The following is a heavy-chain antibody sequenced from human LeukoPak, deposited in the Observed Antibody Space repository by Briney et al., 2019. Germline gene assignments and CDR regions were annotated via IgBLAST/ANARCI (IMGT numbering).Heavy chain of an antibody. CDR3: ARDRYYDTQYYYYYYMDV. Sequence: PSETLSLTCTVSGGSISSYYWSWIRQPAGKGLEWIGRIYTSGSTNYNPSLKSRVTMSVDTSKNQFSLELSSVTAADTAVYYCARDRYYDTQYYYYYYMDVWGKGTTVTVSS. CDR1: GGSISSYY. CDR2: IYTSGST. V-gene: IGHV4-4*07. J-gene: IGHJ6*03. D-gene: IGHD3-22*01.